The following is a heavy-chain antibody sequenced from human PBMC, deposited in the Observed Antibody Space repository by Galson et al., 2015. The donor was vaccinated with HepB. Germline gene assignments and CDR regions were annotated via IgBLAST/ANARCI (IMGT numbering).Heavy chain of an antibody. Sequence: SVKVSCKVSGYTLTELSMHWVRQAPGKGLEWMGGFDPEDGETIYAQKFQGRVTMTEDTSTDTAYMELSSLRSEDTAVYYCATARFSGSYSSYWYFDLWGRGTLVTVSS. J-gene: IGHJ2*01. V-gene: IGHV1-24*01. CDR2: FDPEDGET. D-gene: IGHD1-26*01. CDR1: GYTLTELS. CDR3: ATARFSGSYSSYWYFDL.